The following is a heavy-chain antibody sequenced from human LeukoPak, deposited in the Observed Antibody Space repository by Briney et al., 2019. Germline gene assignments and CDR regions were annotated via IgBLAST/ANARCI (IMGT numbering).Heavy chain of an antibody. J-gene: IGHJ3*02. CDR2: ISGSGGST. CDR1: GFTFSSYS. V-gene: IGHV3-23*01. CDR3: AKARDSSGYYYSAAFDI. D-gene: IGHD3-22*01. Sequence: GGSLRLSCAASGFTFSSYSMNWVRQAPGKGLEWVSAISGSGGSTYYADSVKGRFTISRDNSKNTLYLQMNSLRAEDTAVYYCAKARDSSGYYYSAAFDIWGQGTMVTVSS.